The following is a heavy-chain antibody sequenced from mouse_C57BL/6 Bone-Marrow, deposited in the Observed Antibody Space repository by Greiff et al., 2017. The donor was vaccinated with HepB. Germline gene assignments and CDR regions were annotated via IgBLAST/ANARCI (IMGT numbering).Heavy chain of an antibody. J-gene: IGHJ3*01. V-gene: IGHV1-69*01. D-gene: IGHD2-4*01. CDR3: AREVYYDYDGFAY. CDR1: DYTFTSYW. CDR2: IDPSDSYT. Sequence: QVQLQQPGAELVMPGASVKLSCKASDYTFTSYWMHWVKQRPGQGLEWIGEIDPSDSYTNYNQKFKGKSTLTVDKSSSTAYMQLSSLTSEDSAVYYCAREVYYDYDGFAYWGQGTLVTVSA.